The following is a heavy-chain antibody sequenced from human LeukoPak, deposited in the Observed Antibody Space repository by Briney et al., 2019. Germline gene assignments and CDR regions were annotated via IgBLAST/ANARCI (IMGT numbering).Heavy chain of an antibody. D-gene: IGHD6-19*01. CDR3: ARDSSGWYHWFDP. J-gene: IGHJ5*02. CDR2: IRYDGSNK. V-gene: IGHV3-30*02. CDR1: GFTFSNYG. Sequence: GGSLRLSCAASGFTFSNYGMHWVRQAPGKGLEWVAFIRYDGSNKYYADSVKGRFTISRDNSKNTLYLQMNSLRAEDTAVYYCARDSSGWYHWFDPWGRGTLVTVSS.